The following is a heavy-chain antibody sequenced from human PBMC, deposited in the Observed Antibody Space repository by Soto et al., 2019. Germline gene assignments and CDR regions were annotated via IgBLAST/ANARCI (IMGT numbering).Heavy chain of an antibody. Sequence: GGSLRLSCAASGFTFSSYGMHWVRQAPGKGLEWVAVISYDGSNKYYADSVKGRFTISRDNSKNTLYLQMKGLRDEDTAVYYCAKDLYYGSGSYPRPFDYWGQGTLVTVSS. CDR1: GFTFSSYG. J-gene: IGHJ4*02. D-gene: IGHD3-10*01. V-gene: IGHV3-30*18. CDR3: AKDLYYGSGSYPRPFDY. CDR2: ISYDGSNK.